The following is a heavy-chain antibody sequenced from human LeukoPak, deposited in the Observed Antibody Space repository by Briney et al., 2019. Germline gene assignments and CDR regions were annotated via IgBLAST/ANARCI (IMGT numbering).Heavy chain of an antibody. CDR2: IYSGGST. D-gene: IGHD4-23*01. J-gene: IGHJ4*02. V-gene: IGHV3-53*01. Sequence: GGSLRLSCAASGFTVSSNYMSWVREAPGKGLEWVSVIYSGGSTYYAESVKGRFTISRDNSKNTLYLQMNSLRAEDTAVYYCARQFVDYGGYFDYWGQGTLVTVSS. CDR3: ARQFVDYGGYFDY. CDR1: GFTVSSNY.